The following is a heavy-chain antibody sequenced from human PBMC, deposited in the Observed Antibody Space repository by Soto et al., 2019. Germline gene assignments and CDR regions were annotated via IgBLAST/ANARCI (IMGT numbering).Heavy chain of an antibody. CDR2: VSDIENT. D-gene: IGHD6-13*01. V-gene: IGHV4-59*02. CDR3: ARVRSSYSSSWYYFDS. Sequence: QVNLQESGPGLVTPSETLSLTCTVSGGSVSSNYWSWVRQPPGKGLEWMGYVSDIENTNYNPSLDSRVTMSIDTSKNQFSLKLTSVSGADTAVYYCARVRSSYSSSWYYFDSWGHGTLVIVSS. CDR1: GGSVSSNY. J-gene: IGHJ4*01.